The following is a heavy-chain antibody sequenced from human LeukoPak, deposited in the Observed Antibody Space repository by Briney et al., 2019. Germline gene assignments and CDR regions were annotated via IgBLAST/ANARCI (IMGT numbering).Heavy chain of an antibody. J-gene: IGHJ4*02. D-gene: IGHD5-18*01. CDR3: ARHLSGITGYTYGRGIDY. CDR1: GFTFDDYG. V-gene: IGHV3-7*01. CDR2: IKKDGSDK. Sequence: GGSLRLSCAASGFTFDDYGMSWVRQAPGKGLEWVANIKKDGSDKYYVDSVKGRFTISRDNAKTSLYLQMNSLRAEDTALYYCARHLSGITGYTYGRGIDYWGQGTLVTVS.